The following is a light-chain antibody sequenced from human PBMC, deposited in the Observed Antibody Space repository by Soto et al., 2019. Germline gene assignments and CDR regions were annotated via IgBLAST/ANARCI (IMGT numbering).Light chain of an antibody. V-gene: IGKV3-20*01. J-gene: IGKJ1*01. Sequence: EVVLTQSPDTLSLSPGEGATLSCRASQSSFDSYLAWFQQKPGQAPRLLIYAASTRATGIPDGFSGSRSVTDFTRTISRLEPEDAAVYYCHQYGNSPWTVGQGTKVEI. CDR2: AAS. CDR1: QSSFDSY. CDR3: HQYGNSPWT.